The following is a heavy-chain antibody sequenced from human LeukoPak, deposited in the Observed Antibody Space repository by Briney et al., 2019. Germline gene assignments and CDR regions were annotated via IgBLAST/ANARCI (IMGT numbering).Heavy chain of an antibody. V-gene: IGHV4-34*01. CDR2: INHSGST. CDR3: AMGVVVITRNSWFDP. Sequence: SETLSLTCAVYGGSFSGYYWSWIRQPPGKGLEWIGEINHSGSTNYNPSLKSRVTISVDTSKNQFSLKLSSVTAADTAVYYCAMGVVVITRNSWFDPWGQGTLVTVSS. D-gene: IGHD2-15*01. J-gene: IGHJ5*02. CDR1: GGSFSGYY.